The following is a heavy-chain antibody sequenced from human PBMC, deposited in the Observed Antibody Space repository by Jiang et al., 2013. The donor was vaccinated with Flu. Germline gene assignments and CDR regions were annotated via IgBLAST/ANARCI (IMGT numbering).Heavy chain of an antibody. D-gene: IGHD3-10*01. CDR3: AREDYMGRGVWDALDI. Sequence: QLLESGGDVVQPGRSLRLSCAASGFTFSRFAMHWVRQAPGKGPEWVAVTSYDGSEKYYADSVKGRFTISRDNSKNTLYMQVNSLRPEDTAVYYCAREDYMGRGVWDALDIWGQGTLVTVSS. CDR1: GFTFSRFA. CDR2: TSYDGSEK. V-gene: IGHV3-30*01. J-gene: IGHJ3*02.